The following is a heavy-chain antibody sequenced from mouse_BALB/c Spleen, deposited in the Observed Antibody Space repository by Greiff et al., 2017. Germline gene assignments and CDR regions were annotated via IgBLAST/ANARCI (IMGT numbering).Heavy chain of an antibody. CDR2: IWAGGST. CDR3: AREGGNHWYFDV. V-gene: IGHV2-9*02. CDR1: GFSLTSYG. J-gene: IGHJ1*01. Sequence: VQLVESGPGLVAPSQSLSITCTVSGFSLTSYGVHWVRQPPGKGLEWLGVIWAGGSTNYNSALMSRLSISKDNSKSQVFLKMNSLQTDDTAMYYCAREGGNHWYFDVWGAGTTVTVSS. D-gene: IGHD2-1*01.